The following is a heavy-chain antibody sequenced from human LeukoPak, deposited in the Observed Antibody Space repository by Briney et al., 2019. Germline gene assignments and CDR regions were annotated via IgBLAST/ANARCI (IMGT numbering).Heavy chain of an antibody. V-gene: IGHV3-53*01. Sequence: GGSLRLSCAASGFIVSDNYMSWVRQAPGRGLEWLSVIYSGGGTYYADSVKGRFTISRDNSQNTLYLQMNSLRAEDTAVYYCARDPPYGGSRPCYYHFGMDVWGQGTTVTVSS. CDR3: ARDPPYGGSRPCYYHFGMDV. CDR2: IYSGGGT. D-gene: IGHD4-23*01. J-gene: IGHJ6*02. CDR1: GFIVSDNY.